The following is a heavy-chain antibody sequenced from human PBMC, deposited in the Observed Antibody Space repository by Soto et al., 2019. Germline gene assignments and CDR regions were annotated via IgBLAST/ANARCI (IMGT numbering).Heavy chain of an antibody. CDR1: VYSISSGYY. J-gene: IGHJ3*02. D-gene: IGHD3-22*01. CDR3: ARGDRSPYYYDSRGHQSACDI. V-gene: IGHV4-38-2*01. CDR2: IYHSGST. Sequence: LSLTCAVSVYSISSGYYWGLIRQPPGKGLEWIGSIYHSGSTYYNPSLKSRVTISVDTSKNQFSLKLSSVTAAETAVYYCARGDRSPYYYDSRGHQSACDIWGQGTMVTVSS.